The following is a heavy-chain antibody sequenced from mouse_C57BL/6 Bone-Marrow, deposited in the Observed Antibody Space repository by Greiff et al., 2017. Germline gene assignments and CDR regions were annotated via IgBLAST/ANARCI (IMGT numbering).Heavy chain of an antibody. Sequence: EVKLVESGGGLVQPKGSLTLSCAASGFSFNTYAMNWVRQAPGKGLEWVARIRSKSNNYATYYADSVKDRFTISRDDSESMLYLKMNNLKTEDTAMYYCVRLHSFAYWGQGTLVTVSA. J-gene: IGHJ3*01. V-gene: IGHV10-1*01. CDR1: GFSFNTYA. CDR2: IRSKSNNYAT. CDR3: VRLHSFAY.